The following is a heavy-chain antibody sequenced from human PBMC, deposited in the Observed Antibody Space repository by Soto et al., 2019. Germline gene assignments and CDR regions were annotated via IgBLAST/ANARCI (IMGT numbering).Heavy chain of an antibody. D-gene: IGHD5-12*01. CDR3: ARDLTSGYVGFDY. J-gene: IGHJ4*02. Sequence: PGGSLRLSCAASGFTFSSYGMHWVRQAPGKGLEWVAVIWYDGSNKYYADSVKGRFTISRDNSKNTLYLQMNSLRAEDTAVYYCARDLTSGYVGFDYWGQGTLVTVSS. CDR1: GFTFSSYG. V-gene: IGHV3-33*01. CDR2: IWYDGSNK.